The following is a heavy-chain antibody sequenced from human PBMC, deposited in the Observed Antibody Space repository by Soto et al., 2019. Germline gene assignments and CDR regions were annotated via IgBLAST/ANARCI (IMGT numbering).Heavy chain of an antibody. V-gene: IGHV1-69*06. D-gene: IGHD3-9*01. Sequence: QVQLVQSGAEVKKPGSSVKVSCKASGGTFSHYAINWVRQAPGQGLEWMGRIIPIFDTANYAQKFQGRVKITADKSARIAYLEMSSLRSEDTAVYYCARGVRYFDWLLSDDYYFDYWGQGTLVTVSS. CDR2: IIPIFDTA. J-gene: IGHJ4*02. CDR3: ARGVRYFDWLLSDDYYFDY. CDR1: GGTFSHYA.